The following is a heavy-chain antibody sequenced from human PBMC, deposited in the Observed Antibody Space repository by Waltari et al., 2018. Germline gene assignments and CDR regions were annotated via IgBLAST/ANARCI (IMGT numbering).Heavy chain of an antibody. J-gene: IGHJ5*02. CDR2: FYPNLGIA. V-gene: IGHV1-69*04. Sequence: QVQLVQSGAEVKKPGSSVKVSCKASGGTFSSYAISWVRQAPGQGLEWMGVFYPNLGIADYARKFQGRATITADEYTSTAYMELSSLRSEDTAVYYGAREATVTTLGWFDPWGQGTLVTVSS. D-gene: IGHD4-17*01. CDR3: AREATVTTLGWFDP. CDR1: GGTFSSYA.